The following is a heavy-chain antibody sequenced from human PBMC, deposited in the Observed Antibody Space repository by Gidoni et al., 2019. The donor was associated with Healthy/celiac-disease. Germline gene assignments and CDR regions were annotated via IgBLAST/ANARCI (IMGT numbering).Heavy chain of an antibody. CDR2: INHSGST. Sequence: QVQLQQWGAGLLKPSETLSLTCAVYGGSFSGYYWSWIRQPPGTGLEWIGEINHSGSTNYNPSRKSRVTISVDTSKNQFSLKLSSVTAADTAVYYCARGGRSGSYYKRYTYNWFDPWGQGTLVTVSS. V-gene: IGHV4-34*01. CDR1: GGSFSGYY. D-gene: IGHD3-10*01. J-gene: IGHJ5*02. CDR3: ARGGRSGSYYKRYTYNWFDP.